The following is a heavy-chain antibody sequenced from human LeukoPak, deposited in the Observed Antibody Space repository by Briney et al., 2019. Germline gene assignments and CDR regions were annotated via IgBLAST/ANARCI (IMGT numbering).Heavy chain of an antibody. CDR1: GYTFTSYG. D-gene: IGHD3-10*01. CDR2: NSAYNGNT. CDR3: AREGGNVLLWFGEFEV. V-gene: IGHV1-18*01. Sequence: ASVKVSCKASGYTFTSYGISWVRQAPGQGLEWMGWNSAYNGNTNYAQKLQGRVTMTTDTSTSTAYMELRSLRSDDTAFYYCAREGGNVLLWFGEFEVWGPGTLVTVSS. J-gene: IGHJ4*02.